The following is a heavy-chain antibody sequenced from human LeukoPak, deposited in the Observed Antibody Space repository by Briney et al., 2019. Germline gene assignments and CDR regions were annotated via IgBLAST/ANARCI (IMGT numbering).Heavy chain of an antibody. CDR1: GGYIISGDYY. D-gene: IGHD5-12*01. CDR2: IYYSGST. Sequence: NPSETLSLTCTVSGGYIISGDYYWRWIRQRPGKGLEWIGYIYYSGSTYYTPSLRSRVSISVDTSKNQFSLKLSSVTAADTAVYYCARAASDYDFVYWGQGTLVTVSS. J-gene: IGHJ4*02. V-gene: IGHV4-31*03. CDR3: ARAASDYDFVY.